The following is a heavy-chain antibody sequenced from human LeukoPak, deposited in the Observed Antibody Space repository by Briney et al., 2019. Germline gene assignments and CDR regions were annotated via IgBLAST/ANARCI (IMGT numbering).Heavy chain of an antibody. CDR3: ARSRVTGGHVDPHFDG. CDR1: GYTFTGYY. CDR2: INPNSGGT. Sequence: PGASVKVSCKTSGYTFTGYYMHWVRQAPGQGLEWMGWINPNSGGTNYDQRFLGRVTMTRDTSISTGYMELRWLRSDDTAVYFCARSRVTGGHVDPHFDGWGQGTLVTVSS. J-gene: IGHJ4*02. V-gene: IGHV1-2*02. D-gene: IGHD1-20*01.